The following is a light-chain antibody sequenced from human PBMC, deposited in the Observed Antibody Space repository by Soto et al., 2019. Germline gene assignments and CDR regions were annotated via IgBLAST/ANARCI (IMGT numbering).Light chain of an antibody. J-gene: IGKJ4*01. CDR3: QQYNNWPPKT. CDR2: GAS. Sequence: EIVMTQSPATLSVSPGERATLSCRASQSVSSNLAWYQQKPGQAPRLLIYGASTRATGIPARFSGSGSGTEFTLTISSLQSEDFAVYYCQQYNNWPPKTCGGGTKVELK. CDR1: QSVSSN. V-gene: IGKV3-15*01.